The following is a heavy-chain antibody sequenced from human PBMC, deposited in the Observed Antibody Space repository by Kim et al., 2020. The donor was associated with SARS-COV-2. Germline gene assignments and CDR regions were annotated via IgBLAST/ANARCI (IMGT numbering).Heavy chain of an antibody. CDR3: ARVAYGSGSPRYFDY. J-gene: IGHJ4*02. D-gene: IGHD3-10*01. CDR1: GGSISSYY. CDR2: IYYSGST. Sequence: SETLSLTCTVSGGSISSYYWSWIRQPPGKGLEWIGYIYYSGSTNYNPSLKSRVTISVDTSKNQFSLKLSSVTAADTAVYYCARVAYGSGSPRYFDYWGQGTLVTVSS. V-gene: IGHV4-59*01.